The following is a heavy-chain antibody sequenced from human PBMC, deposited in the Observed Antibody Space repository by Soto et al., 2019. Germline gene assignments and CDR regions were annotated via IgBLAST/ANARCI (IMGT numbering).Heavy chain of an antibody. CDR3: ARDQYYDYYDSSGTKVAGAFDI. J-gene: IGHJ3*02. D-gene: IGHD3-22*01. V-gene: IGHV3-11*01. CDR2: ISSSGSTI. CDR1: GFTFSDYY. Sequence: GGSLRLSCATSGFTFSDYYMSWIRQAPGKGLEWVSYISSSGSTIYYADSVKGRFTISRDNAKNSLYLQMNSLRAEDTAVYYCARDQYYDYYDSSGTKVAGAFDIWGQGTMVTVSS.